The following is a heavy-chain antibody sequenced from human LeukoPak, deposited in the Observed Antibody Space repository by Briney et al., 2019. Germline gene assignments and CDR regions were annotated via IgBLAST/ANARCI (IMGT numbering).Heavy chain of an antibody. CDR1: GFTFSSYD. CDR2: IGIAGDT. CDR3: ARDPSGRGMDV. V-gene: IGHV3-13*01. D-gene: IGHD6-19*01. J-gene: IGHJ6*02. Sequence: PGGSLRLSCAASGFTFSSYDMQWVRQVIGKGLEWVSAIGIAGDTHYSGSVKGRFTISRENAKNSLYLQMNSLRAGDTAVYYCARDPSGRGMDVWGQGTTVTASS.